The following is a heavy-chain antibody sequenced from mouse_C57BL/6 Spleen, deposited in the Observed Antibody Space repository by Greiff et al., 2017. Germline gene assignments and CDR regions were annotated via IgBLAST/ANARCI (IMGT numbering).Heavy chain of an antibody. J-gene: IGHJ2*01. CDR1: GFTFSSYG. D-gene: IGHD2-2*01. Sequence: EVQRVESGGDLVKPGGSLKLSCAASGFTFSSYGMSWVRQTPDKRLEWVATISSGGSYTYYPDSVKGRFTISRDNAKNTLYLQMSSLKAEDTAMYYGARHGRRGYGYDDGGLGGWGQGTTLTVSS. V-gene: IGHV5-6*01. CDR2: ISSGGSYT. CDR3: ARHGRRGYGYDDGGLGG.